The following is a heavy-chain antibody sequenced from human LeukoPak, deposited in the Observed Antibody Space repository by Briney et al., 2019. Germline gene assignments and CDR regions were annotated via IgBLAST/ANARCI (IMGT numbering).Heavy chain of an antibody. V-gene: IGHV1-8*01. D-gene: IGHD6-19*01. CDR2: MNPNSGNT. CDR1: GYTFTSYD. J-gene: IGHJ4*02. Sequence: ASVKVSCKASGYTFTSYDINWVRQATGQGLEWMGWMNPNSGNTGYAQKFQGRVTMTRNTSISTAYMELSSLRSEDTAVYYCARGPGAVASRPLGYWGQGTLVTVSS. CDR3: ARGPGAVASRPLGY.